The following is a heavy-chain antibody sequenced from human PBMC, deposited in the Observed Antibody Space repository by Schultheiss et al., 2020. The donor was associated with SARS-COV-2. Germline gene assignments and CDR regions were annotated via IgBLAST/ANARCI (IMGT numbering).Heavy chain of an antibody. CDR3: ARDASDVGVGGMDV. CDR1: GFTFSSYA. J-gene: IGHJ6*02. CDR2: ISYDGSNK. D-gene: IGHD1-26*01. Sequence: GGSLRLSCAASGFTFSSYAMHWVRQAPGKGLEWVAVISYDGSNKYYADSVKGRFTISRDNSKNTLYLQMNSLRAEDTAVYYCARDASDVGVGGMDVWGQGTTVTVSS. V-gene: IGHV3-30*07.